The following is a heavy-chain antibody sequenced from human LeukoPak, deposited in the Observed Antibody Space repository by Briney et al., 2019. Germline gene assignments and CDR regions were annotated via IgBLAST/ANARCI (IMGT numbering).Heavy chain of an antibody. Sequence: SVKVSCKASGGTFSSYAISWVRQAPGQGLEWMGGIIPIFGTANYAQQFQGRVTITAAESTTTAYRELSRLRSEDTAVYYCARAEDYYDSSGLEDASDIWGQGTMVTVSS. CDR3: ARAEDYYDSSGLEDASDI. V-gene: IGHV1-69*13. CDR1: GGTFSSYA. D-gene: IGHD3-22*01. J-gene: IGHJ3*02. CDR2: IIPIFGTA.